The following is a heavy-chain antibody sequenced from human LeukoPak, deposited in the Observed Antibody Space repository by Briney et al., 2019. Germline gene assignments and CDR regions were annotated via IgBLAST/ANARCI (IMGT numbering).Heavy chain of an antibody. D-gene: IGHD6-13*01. CDR2: IYYSGST. CDR3: ASFSSSWYGGEYYFDY. CDR1: GGSISGYY. V-gene: IGHV4-59*12. J-gene: IGHJ4*02. Sequence: SETLSLTCTVSGGSISGYYWSWIRQPPGKGLEWLGYIYYSGSTNYNPSLKSRVTISLDTSKNQFSLKLSSVTAADTAVYYCASFSSSWYGGEYYFDYWGQGTLVTVSS.